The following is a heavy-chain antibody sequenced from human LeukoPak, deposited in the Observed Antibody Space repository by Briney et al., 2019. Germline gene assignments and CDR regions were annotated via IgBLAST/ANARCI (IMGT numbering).Heavy chain of an antibody. D-gene: IGHD2-2*03. CDR3: ARDLRMDARVMDV. J-gene: IGHJ6*02. CDR2: IIPIFGTA. Sequence: SVKVSCKASGGTFSSYAISWVRQAPGQGLEWMGGIIPIFGTANYAQKFQGRVTITADESTSTAYMELSSLRSEDTAVYYCARDLRMDARVMDVWGQGTTVTVSS. V-gene: IGHV1-69*13. CDR1: GGTFSSYA.